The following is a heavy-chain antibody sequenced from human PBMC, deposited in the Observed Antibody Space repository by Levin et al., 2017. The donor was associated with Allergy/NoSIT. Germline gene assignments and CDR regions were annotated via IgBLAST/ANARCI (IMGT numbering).Heavy chain of an antibody. CDR3: ARGLSGRPTADWFDP. CDR2: INHSGST. D-gene: IGHD6-25*01. J-gene: IGHJ5*02. CDR1: GGSFSNSY. Sequence: SETLSLTCAVYGGSFSNSYWSWIRQPPGKGLEWIGEINHSGSTNYNPSLKSRVTISVDTSKNQFSLKLSSVTAADTAVYYCARGLSGRPTADWFDPWGQGTLVTVSS. V-gene: IGHV4-34*01.